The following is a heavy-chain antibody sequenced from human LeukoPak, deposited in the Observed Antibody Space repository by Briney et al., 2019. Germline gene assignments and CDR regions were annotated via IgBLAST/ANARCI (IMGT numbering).Heavy chain of an antibody. CDR1: GYTFTDYY. D-gene: IGHD3-22*01. J-gene: IGHJ4*02. CDR2: VDPEDGET. V-gene: IGHV1-69-2*01. CDR3: ATVEDPHYYDSSGPPPHY. Sequence: GASVKVSCKASGYTFTDYYMHWVQQAPGKGLEWMGRVDPEDGETIYAEKFQGRVTITADTSTDTAYMELSSLRPEDTAVYYCATVEDPHYYDSSGPPPHYWGQGTLVTVSS.